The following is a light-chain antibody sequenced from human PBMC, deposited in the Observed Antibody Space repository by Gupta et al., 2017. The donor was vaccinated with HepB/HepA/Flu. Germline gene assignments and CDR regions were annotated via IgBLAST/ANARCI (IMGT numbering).Light chain of an antibody. V-gene: IGLV2-14*03. J-gene: IGLJ1*01. CDR2: DVS. Sequence: QSALTQPASVSGSAGQSITLSCTGTSSDVGAYNYVSWYQQHPGKAPKLMIYDVSNRPSGVSDRFSGSKSGNTASLTISGLQAEDEADYYCSSYTNTSTLDVFATGTKVTVL. CDR3: SSYTNTSTLDV. CDR1: SSDVGAYNY.